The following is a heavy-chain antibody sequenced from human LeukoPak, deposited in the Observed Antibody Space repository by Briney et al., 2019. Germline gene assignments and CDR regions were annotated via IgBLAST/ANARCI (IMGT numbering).Heavy chain of an antibody. J-gene: IGHJ4*02. V-gene: IGHV4-38-2*01. Sequence: SETLSLTCAVSGYSISSGFYWGCSRPPPGKVQECIESIYDSGSTYYKPSVKGRFTISVDTAKNPLSLKLSTVTAADTAMYYCARAVGTSRSFFDYWGQGTLVTVSS. CDR2: IYDSGST. CDR1: GYSISSGFY. D-gene: IGHD4-23*01. CDR3: ARAVGTSRSFFDY.